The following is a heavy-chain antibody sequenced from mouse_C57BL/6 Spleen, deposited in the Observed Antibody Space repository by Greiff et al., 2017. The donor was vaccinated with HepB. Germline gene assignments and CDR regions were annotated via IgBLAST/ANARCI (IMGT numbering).Heavy chain of an antibody. V-gene: IGHV8-12*01. CDR3: ARGSGPAWFAY. D-gene: IGHD4-1*01. J-gene: IGHJ3*01. CDR1: GFSLSTSGMG. CDR2: IYWDDDK. Sequence: QVTLKESGPGILQSSQTLSLTCSFSGFSLSTSGMGVSWIRQPSGKGLEWLAHIYWDDDKRYNPSLKSRLTISKDTSSNQGFLTFTSVDTADTATSYGARGSGPAWFAYWGQGTLVTVSA.